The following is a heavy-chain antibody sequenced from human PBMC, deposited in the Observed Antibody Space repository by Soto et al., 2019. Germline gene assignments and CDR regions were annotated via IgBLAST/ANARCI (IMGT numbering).Heavy chain of an antibody. D-gene: IGHD6-13*01. V-gene: IGHV4-4*07. CDR3: ASGSSSWDEYYFDY. CDR1: GGSITNSY. J-gene: IGHJ4*02. CDR2: IYSSGSA. Sequence: PSETLSLTCTVSGGSITNSYCSWIRQPAGKGLEWIGHIYSSGSAYYNPSLKSRVTMSADMSKSQFSLRLSSVTAADTAVYYCASGSSSWDEYYFDYWGQGTLVTVSS.